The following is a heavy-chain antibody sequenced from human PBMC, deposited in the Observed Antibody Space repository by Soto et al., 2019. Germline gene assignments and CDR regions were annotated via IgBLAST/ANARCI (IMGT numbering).Heavy chain of an antibody. Sequence: QVQVVESGGGVVQPGTSLRLSCATSGFSLTSHAIHWVRQAPGKGLEGLVQVWSRGNNQWIADFVKGRFTTFKDDSKGIVYLQINSLRVDDTAVYYCARDGQQQMPYTMDVWGQGTTVTVSS. J-gene: IGHJ6*02. CDR1: GFSLTSHA. CDR2: VWSRGNNQ. V-gene: IGHV3-33*01. D-gene: IGHD6-13*01. CDR3: ARDGQQQMPYTMDV.